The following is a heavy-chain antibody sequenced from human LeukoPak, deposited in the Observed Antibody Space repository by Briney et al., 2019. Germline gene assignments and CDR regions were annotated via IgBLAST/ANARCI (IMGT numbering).Heavy chain of an antibody. Sequence: GGSLRLSCAASGFTFSSYSMNWVHQAPGKGLEWVSYISSSSSTIYYADSVKGRFTISRDNAKNSLYLQMNSLRAEDTAVYYCARFILSNYGMDVWGQGTTVTVSS. CDR1: GFTFSSYS. V-gene: IGHV3-48*04. CDR3: ARFILSNYGMDV. CDR2: ISSSSSTI. D-gene: IGHD3-16*02. J-gene: IGHJ6*02.